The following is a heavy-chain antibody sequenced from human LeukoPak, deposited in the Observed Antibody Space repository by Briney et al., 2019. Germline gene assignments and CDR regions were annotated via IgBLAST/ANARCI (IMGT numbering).Heavy chain of an antibody. CDR3: ASRYCSGGSCRGNFDY. CDR2: IYYSGST. D-gene: IGHD2-15*01. V-gene: IGHV4-39*07. Sequence: PSETLSLTCSVSGGSISSSSYYWGWIRQPPGKGLEWIGSIYYSGSTYSNPSLKSRVTISVDTSKNQFSLKLSSVTAADTAVYYCASRYCSGGSCRGNFDYWGQGTLVTVSS. CDR1: GGSISSSSYY. J-gene: IGHJ4*02.